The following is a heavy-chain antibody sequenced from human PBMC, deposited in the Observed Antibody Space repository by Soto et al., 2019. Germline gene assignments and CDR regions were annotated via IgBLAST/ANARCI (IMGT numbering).Heavy chain of an antibody. CDR3: ARCQWELLRMSWFDP. Sequence: SETLSLTCAVSGGSISSSNWWSWVRQPPGKGLEWIGEIYHSGSTNYNPSLKSRVTISVDKSKNQFSLKLSSVTAADTAVYYCARCQWELLRMSWFDPWGQGTLVTVSS. V-gene: IGHV4-4*02. D-gene: IGHD1-26*01. J-gene: IGHJ5*02. CDR1: GGSISSSNW. CDR2: IYHSGST.